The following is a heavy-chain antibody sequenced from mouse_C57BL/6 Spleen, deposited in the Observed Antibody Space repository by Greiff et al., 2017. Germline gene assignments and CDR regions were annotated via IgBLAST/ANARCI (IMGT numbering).Heavy chain of an antibody. D-gene: IGHD1-1*01. J-gene: IGHJ2*01. CDR1: GYSITSGYY. Sequence: EVKLEESGPGLVKPSQSLSLTCSVTGYSITSGYYWNWIRQFPGNKLEWMGYISYDGSNNYNPSLKNRISITRDTSKNQFFLKLNSVTTEDTATYYCAIDDVYYGAHYFDYWGQGTTLTVSS. CDR2: ISYDGSN. V-gene: IGHV3-6*01. CDR3: AIDDVYYGAHYFDY.